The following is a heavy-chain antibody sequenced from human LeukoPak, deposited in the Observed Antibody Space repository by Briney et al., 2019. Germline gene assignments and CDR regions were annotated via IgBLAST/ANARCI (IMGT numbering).Heavy chain of an antibody. D-gene: IGHD6-13*01. V-gene: IGHV3-23*01. CDR3: AKSFAGEQQLVLDY. CDR2: ISGSGGST. CDR1: GFTFSSYA. Sequence: GGSLRLSCAASGFTFSSYAMSWVRQAPGKGLEWVSAISGSGGSTYYADSVKGRFTISRDNSKNTLYLQMNSLRAEDTTVYYCAKSFAGEQQLVLDYWGQGTLVTVSS. J-gene: IGHJ4*02.